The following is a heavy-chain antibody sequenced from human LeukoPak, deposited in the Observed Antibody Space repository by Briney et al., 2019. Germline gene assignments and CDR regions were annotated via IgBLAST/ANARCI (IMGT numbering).Heavy chain of an antibody. V-gene: IGHV3-23*01. Sequence: PGGSLRLSCAASGFTFSSYAMSWVRQAPGKGLEWVSAISGSGGSTYYADSVKGRFTISRDNSKNTLYLQMNSLRAEDTAVYYCVRDTAISRECMDVWGKGTTVTVSS. CDR1: GFTFSSYA. CDR2: ISGSGGST. CDR3: VRDTAISRECMDV. D-gene: IGHD2-21*02. J-gene: IGHJ6*03.